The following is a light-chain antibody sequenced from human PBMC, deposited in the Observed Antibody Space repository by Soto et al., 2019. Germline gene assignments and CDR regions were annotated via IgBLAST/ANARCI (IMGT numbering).Light chain of an antibody. J-gene: IGKJ1*01. CDR2: KAS. CDR3: QHYNSYSEA. Sequence: IQMTQSPSTLSATAGDRVAITCRASQTISSWLAWYQQKPGKAPKLLIYKASTLKSGVPSRFSGSGSGTEFTLTISSLQPDDFATYYCQHYNSYSEAFGQGTNVDIK. CDR1: QTISSW. V-gene: IGKV1-5*03.